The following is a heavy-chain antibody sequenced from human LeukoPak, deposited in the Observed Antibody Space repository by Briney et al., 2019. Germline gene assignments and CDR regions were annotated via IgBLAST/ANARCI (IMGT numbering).Heavy chain of an antibody. CDR1: GFILSRHG. CDR2: ISNDGSRK. D-gene: IGHD3-3*01. Sequence: PGGSLRLSCAASGFILSRHGMHWVRQAPGKGLEWVAIISNDGSRKYYAHSVEGRFTISRDNSKNTLYLQMDSLRAEDTAVYYCARDRAWNYFDYWGQGTLVTVSS. CDR3: ARDRAWNYFDY. V-gene: IGHV3-30*03. J-gene: IGHJ4*02.